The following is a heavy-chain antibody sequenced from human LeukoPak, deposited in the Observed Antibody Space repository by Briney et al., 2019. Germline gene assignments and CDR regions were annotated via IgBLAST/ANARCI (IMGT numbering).Heavy chain of an antibody. D-gene: IGHD3-16*02. CDR2: INHSGST. CDR3: AREGNYVWGSYRPINWFDP. Sequence: SETLSLTCAVYGGSFSGYYWSWIRQPPGKGLEWIGEINHSGSTNYNPSLKSRVTISVDTSKNQFSLKLSSVTAADTAVYYCAREGNYVWGSYRPINWFDPWGQGILVTVSS. CDR1: GGSFSGYY. J-gene: IGHJ5*02. V-gene: IGHV4-34*01.